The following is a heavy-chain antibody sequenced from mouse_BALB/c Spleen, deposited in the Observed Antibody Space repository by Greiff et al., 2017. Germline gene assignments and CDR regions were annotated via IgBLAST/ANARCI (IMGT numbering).Heavy chain of an antibody. CDR3: ARSRNPYGRQTWFAY. Sequence: VQLQQSGAELAKPGASVKMSCKASGYTFTSYWMHWVKQRPGQGLEWIGYINPSTGYTEYNQKFKDKATLTADKSSSTAYMQLSSLTSEDSAVYYWARSRNPYGRQTWFAYWSQGTLVTVSA. CDR1: GYTFTSYW. D-gene: IGHD1-1*01. CDR2: INPSTGYT. V-gene: IGHV1-7*01. J-gene: IGHJ3*01.